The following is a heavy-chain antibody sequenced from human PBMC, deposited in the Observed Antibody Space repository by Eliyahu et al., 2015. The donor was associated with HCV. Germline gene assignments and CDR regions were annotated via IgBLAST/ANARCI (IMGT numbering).Heavy chain of an antibody. Sequence: QVQLVESGGGVVQPGRSLRLSCSASGFTFSSYGIXWVRQAPGKGLEWVATISYDGTIKYYGDSVKGRFSISRDNSKNTLSLQMNSLRGEDTAIYYCVKDTSSWYYYGMDVWGQGTTVTVSS. J-gene: IGHJ6*02. CDR1: GFTFSSYG. D-gene: IGHD6-13*01. CDR3: VKDTSSWYYYGMDV. V-gene: IGHV3-30*18. CDR2: ISYDGTIK.